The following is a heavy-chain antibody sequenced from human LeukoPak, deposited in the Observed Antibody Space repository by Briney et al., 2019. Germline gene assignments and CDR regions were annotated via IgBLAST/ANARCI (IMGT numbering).Heavy chain of an antibody. Sequence: GGSLRLSCAASGFAFRSYGMTWVRQAPGKGLEWVSDIRGSGDTTNYADSVKGRFTISRDNSKNTLYLQMNSLRAEDTALYYCAKGAIGFDSWGQGTLVTVSS. CDR3: AKGAIGFDS. CDR1: GFAFRSYG. J-gene: IGHJ4*02. CDR2: IRGSGDTT. V-gene: IGHV3-23*01. D-gene: IGHD2-2*01.